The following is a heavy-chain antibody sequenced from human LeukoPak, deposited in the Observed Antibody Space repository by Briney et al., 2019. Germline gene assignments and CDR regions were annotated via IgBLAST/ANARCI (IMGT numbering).Heavy chain of an antibody. D-gene: IGHD2-2*01. CDR1: GYTFTSYG. J-gene: IGHJ4*02. CDR2: ISAYNGNT. Sequence: GASVKVSCKASGYTFTSYGISSVRQAPGQGREWMGWISAYNGNTNYAQKYQGRVTMTTDTSTSTAYMELRSRRSGDTAIYYCARWEYCSSSSCYDESETFDYWGQGTLVSVSS. V-gene: IGHV1-18*01. CDR3: ARWEYCSSSSCYDESETFDY.